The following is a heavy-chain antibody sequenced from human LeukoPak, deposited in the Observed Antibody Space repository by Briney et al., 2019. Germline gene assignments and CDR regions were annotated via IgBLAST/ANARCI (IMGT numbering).Heavy chain of an antibody. J-gene: IGHJ5*02. CDR1: GGSISSYY. Sequence: PSETLSLTCTVSGGSISSYYWSWLRQPAGKGREWIGRIYTSGSTNYNPSLKSRVTMSVDTSKNQFSLKLSSVTAADTAVYYCATDNEATVTTGWFDPWGQGTLVTVSS. V-gene: IGHV4-4*07. CDR3: ATDNEATVTTGWFDP. D-gene: IGHD4-17*01. CDR2: IYTSGST.